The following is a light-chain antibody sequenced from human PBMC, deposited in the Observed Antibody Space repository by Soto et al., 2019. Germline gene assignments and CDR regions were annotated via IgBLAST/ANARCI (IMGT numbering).Light chain of an antibody. Sequence: QSALTQPASVSGSPGQSITISCTGTSSDVGGYNYVSWYQQHPGKAPKLMIYDVSNRPSGVSNRFSGSKSGNTASLTISGLQAEDGADYYCSSYTSSSTRLYVFGTGTKVTVL. CDR1: SSDVGGYNY. J-gene: IGLJ1*01. V-gene: IGLV2-14*01. CDR3: SSYTSSSTRLYV. CDR2: DVS.